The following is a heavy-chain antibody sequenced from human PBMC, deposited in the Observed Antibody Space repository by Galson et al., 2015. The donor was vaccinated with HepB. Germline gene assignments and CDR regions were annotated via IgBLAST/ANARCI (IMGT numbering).Heavy chain of an antibody. J-gene: IGHJ3*02. Sequence: LSLTCTVSGGSISSYYWSWIRQPPGKGLEWIEYIYNSGSTNYNPSLKSRVTISVDTAKNQFSLKLRSVTAADTAVYYCTRDMRPFTSGWRAFDIWGQGTMVTVSS. D-gene: IGHD6-19*01. CDR2: IYNSGST. CDR3: TRDMRPFTSGWRAFDI. V-gene: IGHV4-59*01. CDR1: GGSISSYY.